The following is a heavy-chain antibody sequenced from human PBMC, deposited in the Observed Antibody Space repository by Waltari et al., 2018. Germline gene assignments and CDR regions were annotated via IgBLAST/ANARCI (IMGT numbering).Heavy chain of an antibody. CDR1: GFTFSSYS. V-gene: IGHV3-48*04. CDR2: ISSSSSTI. Sequence: EVQLVESGGGLVQPGGSLRLSCAASGFTFSSYSMNWVRQAPGKGLEWVSYISSSSSTIYYADSVKGRFTISRDNAKNSLYLQMNSLRAEDTAVYYCASGYPIAVAGTPFDYWGQGTLVTVSS. CDR3: ASGYPIAVAGTPFDY. D-gene: IGHD6-19*01. J-gene: IGHJ4*02.